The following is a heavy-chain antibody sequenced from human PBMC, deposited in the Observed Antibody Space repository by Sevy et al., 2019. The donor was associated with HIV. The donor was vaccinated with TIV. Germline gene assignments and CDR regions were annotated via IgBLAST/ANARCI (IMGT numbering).Heavy chain of an antibody. CDR2: IYFSGNN. V-gene: IGHV4-59*13. CDR1: GGFITDYS. D-gene: IGHD6-19*01. CDR3: ARCPRKYTSGFREVPFDF. J-gene: IGHJ4*02. Sequence: SETLSLLCTVSGGFITDYSWSWIRQPPGKGLEWIGDIYFSGNNNYNPSFKSRVSISIDTSSNQFSLKLSSVTAADTAVYYCARCPRKYTSGFREVPFDFWGQGTLVTVSS.